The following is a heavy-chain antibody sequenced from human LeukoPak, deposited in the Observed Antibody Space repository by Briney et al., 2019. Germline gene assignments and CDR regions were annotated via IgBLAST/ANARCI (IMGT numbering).Heavy chain of an antibody. Sequence: SESLSLTCTVSGGSLSNYYWRGIRQPPGKGPESIGYIYYSGSTNYNPSLKSRVTISVDTSKNQFSLKLSSVTAADTAVYYCARGRHIVVVTANYYGMDVWGQGTMVTVSS. CDR3: ARGRHIVVVTANYYGMDV. D-gene: IGHD2-21*02. J-gene: IGHJ6*02. V-gene: IGHV4-59*08. CDR2: IYYSGST. CDR1: GGSLSNYY.